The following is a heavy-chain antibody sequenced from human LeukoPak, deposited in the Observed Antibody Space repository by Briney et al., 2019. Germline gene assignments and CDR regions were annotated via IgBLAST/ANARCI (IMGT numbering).Heavy chain of an antibody. CDR1: GFTFSSYA. V-gene: IGHV3-30-3*01. J-gene: IGHJ4*02. CDR2: ISYDGSNK. D-gene: IGHD3-10*01. Sequence: PGRSLRLSCAASGFTFSSYAMHWVRQAPGKGLEWVAVISYDGSNKYYADSVKGRFTISRDNAKNSLYLQMNSLRAEDTAVYYCAREFPGIDYWGQGTLVTVSS. CDR3: AREFPGIDY.